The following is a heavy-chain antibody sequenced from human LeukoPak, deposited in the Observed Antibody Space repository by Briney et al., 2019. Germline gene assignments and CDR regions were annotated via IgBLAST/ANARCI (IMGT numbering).Heavy chain of an antibody. Sequence: GGSLRLSCAASGFTFSTYIMHWVRQAPGKGLEWVAVISDDGNNKYYADSVKGRFTISRDNSKNTLYLQMNSLRPEDTAVYYCARSDYFPTNDYSAYVEYWGQGALVTVSS. D-gene: IGHD3-16*01. CDR2: ISDDGNNK. CDR1: GFTFSTYI. J-gene: IGHJ4*02. CDR3: ARSDYFPTNDYSAYVEY. V-gene: IGHV3-30-3*01.